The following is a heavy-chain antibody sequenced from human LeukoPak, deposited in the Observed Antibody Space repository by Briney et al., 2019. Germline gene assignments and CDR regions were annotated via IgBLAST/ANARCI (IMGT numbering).Heavy chain of an antibody. V-gene: IGHV1-46*01. CDR1: GYTFTNDY. CDR2: INPGDGTT. CDR3: SKVGQLVFDY. J-gene: IGHJ4*02. D-gene: IGHD6-6*01. Sequence: GASVKVSCKTSGYTFTNDYMHWVRQAPGQGLEWMGVINPGDGTTKYAQKFQGRVTMTRDTSTSTLYMELSSLRSEDTAMYYWSKVGQLVFDYWGQGTLVTVSS.